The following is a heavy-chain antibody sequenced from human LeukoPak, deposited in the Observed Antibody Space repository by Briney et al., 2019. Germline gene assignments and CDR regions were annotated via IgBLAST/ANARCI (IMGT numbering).Heavy chain of an antibody. CDR2: ISYDGSNK. D-gene: IGHD6-13*01. V-gene: IGHV3-30*04. Sequence: GGSLRLSCAASGFTFSSYAMHWVRQAPGKGLEWVAAISYDGSNKYYADSVKGRFTISRDNSKNTLYLQMNSLRAEDTAVYYCARGSSWYYNYWGQGTLVTVSS. CDR3: ARGSSWYYNY. CDR1: GFTFSSYA. J-gene: IGHJ4*02.